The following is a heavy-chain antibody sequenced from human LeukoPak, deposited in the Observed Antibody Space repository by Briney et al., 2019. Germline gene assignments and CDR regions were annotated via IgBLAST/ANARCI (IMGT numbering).Heavy chain of an antibody. V-gene: IGHV1-24*01. Sequence: ASVKVSCKASGYTFTGYYMHWVRQAPGKGLEWVGGFDPEDGETIYAQKFQGRITMTEDTSTDTAYMELSSLRSEDTAVYYCATDTAAAGRSIPFDYWGQGTLVTVSS. D-gene: IGHD6-13*01. CDR3: ATDTAAAGRSIPFDY. CDR1: GYTFTGYY. J-gene: IGHJ4*02. CDR2: FDPEDGET.